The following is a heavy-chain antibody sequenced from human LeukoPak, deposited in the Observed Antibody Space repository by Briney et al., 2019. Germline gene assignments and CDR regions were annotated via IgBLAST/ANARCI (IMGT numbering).Heavy chain of an antibody. CDR1: GFTFSQYS. V-gene: IGHV3-48*01. CDR2: LRYTGET. J-gene: IGHJ5*02. D-gene: IGHD5-12*01. CDR3: ARDAGNSGYGCDL. Sequence: GGSLRLSCAASGFTFSQYSINWVRQAPGKGLEWVSHLRYTGETFYADSVKGRFTISRDNVRNSLYLQMNSLRAEDTAMYYCARDAGNSGYGCDLWGQGTLVTVSS.